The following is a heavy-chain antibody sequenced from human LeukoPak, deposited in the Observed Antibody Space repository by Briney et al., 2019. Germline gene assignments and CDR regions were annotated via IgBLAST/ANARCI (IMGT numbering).Heavy chain of an antibody. D-gene: IGHD3-3*01. J-gene: IGHJ4*02. V-gene: IGHV4-59*08. CDR3: ASTNYDFWSRYYFDY. Sequence: SETLSLTCTVSGGSISSYYWSWIRQPPGKGLEWIGYIYYSGSTNYNPSLKSRVTISVDTSKNQFSLKLSSVTAADTAVYYCASTNYDFWSRYYFDYWGQGTLVTVSS. CDR2: IYYSGST. CDR1: GGSISSYY.